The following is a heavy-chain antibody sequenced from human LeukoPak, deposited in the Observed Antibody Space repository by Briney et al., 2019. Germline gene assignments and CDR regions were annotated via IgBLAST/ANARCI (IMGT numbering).Heavy chain of an antibody. D-gene: IGHD1-26*01. Sequence: GGSLRLSCAASGFTFSSYPMNWVRQAPGKGLEWVSAISGSASTFYADSVKGRFTISGDNSKNTLYLQMNSLRAEDTAIYYCTKDIPISGSYFHWGQGTLVTVSP. CDR3: TKDIPISGSYFH. CDR1: GFTFSSYP. V-gene: IGHV3-23*01. CDR2: ISGSAST. J-gene: IGHJ4*02.